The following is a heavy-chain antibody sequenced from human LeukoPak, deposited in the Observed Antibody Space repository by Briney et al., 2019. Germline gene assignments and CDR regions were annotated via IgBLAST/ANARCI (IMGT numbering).Heavy chain of an antibody. CDR3: ARAGRAVNHFDY. Sequence: GASVKVSCKASGYTFTSYDINWVRQATGQGLEWMGWMNPNSGNTGYAQKFQGRVTMTRNTSISTAYMELSSLRSEDTAVYYCARAGRAVNHFDYWGQGTLVTVSS. CDR2: MNPNSGNT. CDR1: GYTFTSYD. V-gene: IGHV1-8*01. J-gene: IGHJ4*02. D-gene: IGHD1-14*01.